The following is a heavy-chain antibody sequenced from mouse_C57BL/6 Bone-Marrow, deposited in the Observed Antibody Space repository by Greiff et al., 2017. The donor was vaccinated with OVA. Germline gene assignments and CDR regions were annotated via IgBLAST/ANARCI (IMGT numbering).Heavy chain of an antibody. CDR3: ARKEGTGTGFAY. Sequence: QVQLKESGAELVRPGSSVKLSCKASGYTFTSYWMHWVKQRPIQGLEWIGNIDPSDSETHYNQKFKDKATLTVDKSSSTAYMQLSSLTSEDSAVYYCARKEGTGTGFAYWGQGTLVTVSA. J-gene: IGHJ3*01. CDR1: GYTFTSYW. V-gene: IGHV1-52*01. D-gene: IGHD4-1*01. CDR2: IDPSDSET.